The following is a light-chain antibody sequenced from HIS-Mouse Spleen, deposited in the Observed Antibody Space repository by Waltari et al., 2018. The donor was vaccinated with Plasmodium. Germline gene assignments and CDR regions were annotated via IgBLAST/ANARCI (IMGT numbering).Light chain of an antibody. Sequence: SYELTQPPSVSVSPGQTARITCSGDALPKKYAYWYQQKSGQAPVLVIYGESKRPSGIPERFSGSSSGTMATLTISGAQVEDEVDYYCYSTDSSGNHRVFGGGTKLTVL. CDR3: YSTDSSGNHRV. V-gene: IGLV3-10*01. CDR1: ALPKKY. J-gene: IGLJ3*02. CDR2: GES.